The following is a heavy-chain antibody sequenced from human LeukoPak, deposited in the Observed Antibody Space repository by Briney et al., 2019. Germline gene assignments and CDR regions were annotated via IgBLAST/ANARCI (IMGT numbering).Heavy chain of an antibody. CDR2: FSRSGPDT. V-gene: IGHV3-23*01. D-gene: IGHD6-13*01. CDR3: AKGSLGSWYYFDY. J-gene: IGHJ4*02. CDR1: RFTFGSSA. Sequence: GGSLRLSCAASRFTFGSSAMSWVRQAPGKGPEWVSTFSRSGPDTYYADSVKGRFTIFRDNSKNTLYLQMNSLRAEDTAVYYCAKGSLGSWYYFDYWGQGTLVTVSS.